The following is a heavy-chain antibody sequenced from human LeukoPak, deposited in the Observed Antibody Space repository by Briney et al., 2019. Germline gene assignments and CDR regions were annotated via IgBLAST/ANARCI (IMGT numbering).Heavy chain of an antibody. Sequence: GESLKISCQISGYKFVSYWIGWVRQMPGKGLEWMGIIFPGDSDTRYSPSFQGQVTISADKSISTAYLQWSSLKASDTAMYYCARYYYDSNNYCFDYWGQGTLVTVSS. V-gene: IGHV5-51*01. CDR3: ARYYYDSNNYCFDY. J-gene: IGHJ4*02. D-gene: IGHD3-22*01. CDR1: GYKFVSYW. CDR2: IFPGDSDT.